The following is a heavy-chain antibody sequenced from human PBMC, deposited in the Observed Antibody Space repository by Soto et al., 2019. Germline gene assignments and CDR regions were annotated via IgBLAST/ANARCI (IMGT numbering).Heavy chain of an antibody. D-gene: IGHD1-26*01. CDR2: IFSNDEK. V-gene: IGHV2-26*01. Sequence: QVTLKESGPVLVKPTETLTLTCTVSGFSLSNARMGVSWSRQPPGKALEWLAHIFSNDEKSYSTSLKSRLTISKDTAKIPVVLTMTNIDPVDTATYYCARIEGDGSPVGFDYWGQGTLVTVSS. CDR3: ARIEGDGSPVGFDY. CDR1: GFSLSNARMG. J-gene: IGHJ4*02.